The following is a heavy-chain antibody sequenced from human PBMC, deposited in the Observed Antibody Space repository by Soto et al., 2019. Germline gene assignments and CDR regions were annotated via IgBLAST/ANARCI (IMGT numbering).Heavy chain of an antibody. CDR2: MSAYNGNT. D-gene: IGHD6-19*01. CDR1: GYTFTSYG. V-gene: IGHV1-18*01. CDR3: ARAGIAVAGTNRGLVGFVRPDDAFDI. J-gene: IGHJ3*02. Sequence: ASGKVSCKASGYTFTSYGISWGRQAPGQGLEWMGWMSAYNGNTNYAQKLQGRVTMTTDTSTSTANKELSSLSTDDTSLYYCARAGIAVAGTNRGLVGFVRPDDAFDIWGQGTKVPVSS.